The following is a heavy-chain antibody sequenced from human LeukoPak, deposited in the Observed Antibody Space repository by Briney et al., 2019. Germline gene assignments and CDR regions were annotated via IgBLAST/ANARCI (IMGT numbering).Heavy chain of an antibody. V-gene: IGHV4-59*01. D-gene: IGHD3-22*01. CDR3: ARVTGYIVEVYFDY. J-gene: IGHJ4*02. CDR2: IYYSGST. Sequence: SETLSLTCSVSGGSISSYYWSWIRQPPGKGLEWIGYIYYSGSTNYNPSLKSRVTISVDTSKNQFSLRLSSVTAADTAVYYCARVTGYIVEVYFDYWGQGTLVTVSS. CDR1: GGSISSYY.